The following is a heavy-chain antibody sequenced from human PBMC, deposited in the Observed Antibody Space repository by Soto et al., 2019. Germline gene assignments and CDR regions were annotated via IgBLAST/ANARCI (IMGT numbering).Heavy chain of an antibody. J-gene: IGHJ4*02. CDR2: MSYDGSN. V-gene: IGHV3-30*03. CDR1: GFTFSSYG. Sequence: SLRLSCAASGFTFSSYGMHWVRQAPGKGLEWVAVMSYDGSNNYADSVKGRFTISRDNSQNMLYLQMNSLRAEDTAVYYCARTNIVLVPSGLDYWGQGTLVTVSS. CDR3: ARTNIVLVPSGLDY. D-gene: IGHD2-2*01.